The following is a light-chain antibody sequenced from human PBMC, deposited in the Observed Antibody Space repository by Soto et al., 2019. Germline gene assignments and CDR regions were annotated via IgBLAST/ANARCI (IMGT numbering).Light chain of an antibody. Sequence: DIQMTQSPSSLSASVGDRVTITCRASQSISSYLNWYQQKPGKAPKLLIYAASSLQSGVPSRFSGSGSGTDFTLTISSLQPEDSAIYYCQQSSSIPISFGRGTRLEIK. CDR3: QQSSSIPIS. CDR2: AAS. V-gene: IGKV1-39*01. CDR1: QSISSY. J-gene: IGKJ5*01.